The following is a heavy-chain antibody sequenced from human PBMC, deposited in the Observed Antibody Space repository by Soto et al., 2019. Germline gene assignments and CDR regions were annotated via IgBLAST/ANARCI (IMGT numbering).Heavy chain of an antibody. V-gene: IGHV2-5*02. CDR1: EFSLRTYGMA. J-gene: IGHJ4*02. D-gene: IGHD6-19*01. Sequence: QITLKESGTTLVKPTQTLTLTFTFSEFSLRTYGMAVVLIRQSPGKALEWLALAYWDDDKHYNPPLQRRLTITKYTSKNHVVLTMTNMDPVDTAPYYCAHRRKVDGGWYTFDYWGQGTLVSVSS. CDR2: AYWDDDK. CDR3: AHRRKVDGGWYTFDY.